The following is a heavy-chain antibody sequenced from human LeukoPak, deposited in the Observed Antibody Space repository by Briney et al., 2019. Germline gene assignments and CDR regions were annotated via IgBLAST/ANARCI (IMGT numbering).Heavy chain of an antibody. CDR2: IYTSGST. V-gene: IGHV4-4*07. J-gene: IGHJ3*02. CDR1: GGSISSYY. Sequence: SETLSLTCTVSGGSISSYYWSWIRQPAGKGLKWIGRIYTSGSTNYNPSLKSRVTMSVDTSKNQFSLKLSSVTAADTAVYYCARETYDFWSGSGAFDIWGQGTMVTVSS. CDR3: ARETYDFWSGSGAFDI. D-gene: IGHD3-3*01.